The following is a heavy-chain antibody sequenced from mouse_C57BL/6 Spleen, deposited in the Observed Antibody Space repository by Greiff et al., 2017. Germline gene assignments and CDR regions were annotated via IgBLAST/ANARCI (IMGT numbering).Heavy chain of an antibody. CDR1: GYAFSSYW. J-gene: IGHJ4*01. CDR3: AASIYYDYPYYAMDY. D-gene: IGHD2-4*01. Sequence: QVQLQQSGAELVKPGASVKISCKASGYAFSSYWMNWVKQRPGKGLEWIGQIYPGDGDTNYNGKFKGKAKLTADKSSSTAYMQLSSLTSEDSAVYFCAASIYYDYPYYAMDYWGQGTSVTVSS. V-gene: IGHV1-80*01. CDR2: IYPGDGDT.